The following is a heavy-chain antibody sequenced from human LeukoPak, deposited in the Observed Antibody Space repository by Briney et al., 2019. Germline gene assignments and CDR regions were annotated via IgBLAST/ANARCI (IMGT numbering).Heavy chain of an antibody. V-gene: IGHV4-4*07. CDR2: IYTSGST. J-gene: IGHJ3*02. CDR3: ARDYDSSGRTTDAFDI. D-gene: IGHD3-22*01. Sequence: SETLSLTCTVSGGSISSYYWSWIGQPAGKGLEWIGRIYTSGSTNYNPSLKSRVTMSVDTSKNQFSLKLSSVTAADTAVYYCARDYDSSGRTTDAFDIWGQGTMVTVSS. CDR1: GGSISSYY.